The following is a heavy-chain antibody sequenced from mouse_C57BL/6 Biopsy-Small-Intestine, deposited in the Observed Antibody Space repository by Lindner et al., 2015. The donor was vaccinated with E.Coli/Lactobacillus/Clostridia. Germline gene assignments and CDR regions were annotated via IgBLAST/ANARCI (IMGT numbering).Heavy chain of an antibody. V-gene: IGHV10-1*01. J-gene: IGHJ3*01. Sequence: EVQLQESGGGLVQPKGSLKLSCAASGFSFNTYAMNWVRQAPGKGLEWVARIRSKSNNYATYYADSVKDRFTVSRYDSESMLYLQMNNLKTEDTAMYYCVRLDDGYYGAYWGQGTLVTVSA. CDR1: GFSFNTYA. CDR2: IRSKSNNYAT. D-gene: IGHD2-3*01. CDR3: VRLDDGYYGAY.